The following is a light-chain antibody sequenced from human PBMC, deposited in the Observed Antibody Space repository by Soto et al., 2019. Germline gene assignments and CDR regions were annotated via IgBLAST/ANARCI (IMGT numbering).Light chain of an antibody. CDR2: GNS. CDR1: SSNIGAGYD. J-gene: IGLJ1*01. Sequence: QSVLTQPPSVSGAPGQRVTISCTGSSSNIGAGYDVHWYQRLPGTAPKLLIYGNSNRPSGVPDRFSGSKSGTSASLAITGLQAEDEADYYCQSYDSSLSAYVFGPGTKVTVL. CDR3: QSYDSSLSAYV. V-gene: IGLV1-40*01.